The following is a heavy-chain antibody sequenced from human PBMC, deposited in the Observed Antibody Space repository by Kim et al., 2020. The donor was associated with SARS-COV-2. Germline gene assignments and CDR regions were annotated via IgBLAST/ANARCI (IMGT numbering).Heavy chain of an antibody. CDR1: GLSFDDFA. V-gene: IGHV3-30*03. D-gene: IGHD3-16*01. CDR2: ISYEGSNK. Sequence: GGSLRLSCAASGLSFDDFAMHWVRQAPGKGLEWVALISYEGSNKDYADSLKGRFTISRDSSKNTLYLQMNSLRAEDTAVYYCARGSSFFLVSLGDDSGGLDVWGQGTTVTVSS. CDR3: ARGSSFFLVSLGDDSGGLDV. J-gene: IGHJ6*02.